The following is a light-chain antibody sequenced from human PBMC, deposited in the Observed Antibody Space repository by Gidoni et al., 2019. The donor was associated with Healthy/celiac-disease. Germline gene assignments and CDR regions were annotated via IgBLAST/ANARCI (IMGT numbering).Light chain of an antibody. J-gene: IGKJ4*01. V-gene: IGKV1-27*01. CDR2: AAS. CDR1: KGSSNY. CDR3: QKXXSAXXT. Sequence: QMTQTPSSLSASVGDRVTITCRASKGSSNYLAWYQQKPGKVPKLLIYAASTLQSGVPSRFSGSGAGTDVTLTISSMQPEDVAXYYCQKXXSAXXTFXGXTKVEIK.